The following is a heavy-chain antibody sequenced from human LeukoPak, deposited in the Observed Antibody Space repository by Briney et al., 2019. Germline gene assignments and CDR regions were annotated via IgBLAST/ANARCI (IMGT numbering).Heavy chain of an antibody. CDR1: GYTFTGYY. D-gene: IGHD2-15*01. J-gene: IGHJ3*02. Sequence: RASVKVSCKASGYTFTGYYMHWVRQAPGQGLEWMGWINPNSGGTNYAQKFQGRVTMTRDTSISTAYMELSRLRSDDTAVYYCARDQRYCSGGSCYRLDDAFDIWGQGTMVTVSS. CDR2: INPNSGGT. V-gene: IGHV1-2*02. CDR3: ARDQRYCSGGSCYRLDDAFDI.